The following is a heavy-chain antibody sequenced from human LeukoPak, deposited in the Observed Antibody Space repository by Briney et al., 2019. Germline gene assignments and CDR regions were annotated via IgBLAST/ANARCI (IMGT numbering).Heavy chain of an antibody. CDR3: ARDNSVEDTAWWFDP. D-gene: IGHD4-23*01. CDR2: MNPNSGNT. V-gene: IGHV1-8*02. CDR1: GYTFTSYD. Sequence: ASVKVSCKASGYTFTSYDINWVRQATGQGLEWVGWMNPNSGNTGYAQKFQGRVTMTRDMSTSTDYMELSSLRSEDTAVYYCARDNSVEDTAWWFDPWGQGTLVTVSS. J-gene: IGHJ5*02.